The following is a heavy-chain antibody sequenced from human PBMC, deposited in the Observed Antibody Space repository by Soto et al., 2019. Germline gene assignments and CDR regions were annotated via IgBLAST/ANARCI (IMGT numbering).Heavy chain of an antibody. CDR1: GFTFSNAW. D-gene: IGHD3-9*01. CDR2: IKSKTDGGTT. J-gene: IGHJ4*02. CDR3: TTRPYYDILTGYYGDFDY. Sequence: EVQLVESGGGLVKPGGSLRLSCAASGFTFSNAWMNWVRQAPGKGLEWGGRIKSKTDGGTTDYAAPVKGRFTISRDDSKNTLYLQMNSLKTEDTAVYYCTTRPYYDILTGYYGDFDYWGQGTLVTVSS. V-gene: IGHV3-15*07.